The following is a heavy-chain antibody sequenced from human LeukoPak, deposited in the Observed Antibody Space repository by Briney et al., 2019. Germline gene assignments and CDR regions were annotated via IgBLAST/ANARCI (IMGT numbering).Heavy chain of an antibody. CDR3: AGYYGMDV. CDR1: GFTFSSRW. CDR2: INSDGSRT. V-gene: IGHV3-74*01. J-gene: IGHJ6*02. Sequence: PGGSLRLSCAASGFTFSSRWMHWVRQAPGKGLVWVSRINSDGSRTNYADSVKGRFTISRDNAKNTLYLKMNSLRAEDMAVYYCAGYYGMDVWGQGTTVTVSS.